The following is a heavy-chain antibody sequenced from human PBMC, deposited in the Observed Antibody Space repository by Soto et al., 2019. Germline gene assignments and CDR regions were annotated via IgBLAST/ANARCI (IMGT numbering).Heavy chain of an antibody. Sequence: SETLSLTCTVSGGSISSDIYYWGWIRQPPGKGLEWIGSIHYSGSTYYNPSLKSRVTMSVDTSKNQFSLWLSSVTAADTAVYYCIRSNYDYYFDYWGQRTLVTVSS. J-gene: IGHJ4*02. CDR2: IHYSGST. V-gene: IGHV4-39*01. CDR1: GGSISSDIYY. D-gene: IGHD4-4*01. CDR3: IRSNYDYYFDY.